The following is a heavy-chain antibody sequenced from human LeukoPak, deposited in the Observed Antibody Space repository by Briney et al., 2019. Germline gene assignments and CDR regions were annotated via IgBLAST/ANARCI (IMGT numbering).Heavy chain of an antibody. J-gene: IGHJ4*02. D-gene: IGHD1-1*01. V-gene: IGHV3-30*18. Sequence: GGSLRLSCAASGFTFSSYGMHWVRQAPGKGLEWVTVISYDGSNKYYADSVRGRFTISRDNSKNTLYLQMDSLRAEDTAVYYCANTPQLWTQFDYWGQGTLVTVSS. CDR1: GFTFSSYG. CDR2: ISYDGSNK. CDR3: ANTPQLWTQFDY.